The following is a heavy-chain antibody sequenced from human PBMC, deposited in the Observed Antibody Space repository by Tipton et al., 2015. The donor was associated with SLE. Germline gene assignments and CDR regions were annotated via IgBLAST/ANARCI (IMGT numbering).Heavy chain of an antibody. CDR2: IKHSGST. CDR1: GGSFSGYY. CDR3: ARVTYYDFWSGYSDLFDY. Sequence: TLSLTCAVYGGSFSGYYWSWIRQPPGKGLEWIGEIKHSGSTNYKPSLKSRVTISVDTSKNQFSLTLSSVTAADTAVYYCARVTYYDFWSGYSDLFDYWGQGTLVTVSS. D-gene: IGHD3-3*01. V-gene: IGHV4-34*01. J-gene: IGHJ4*02.